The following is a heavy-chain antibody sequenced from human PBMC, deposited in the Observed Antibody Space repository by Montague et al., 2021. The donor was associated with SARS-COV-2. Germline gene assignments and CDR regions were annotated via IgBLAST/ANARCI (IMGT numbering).Heavy chain of an antibody. Sequence: SETLSLTCTVSGGSISSYYWSWIRQPPGKGLEWIGYIYYSGSTNXNPSLKSRVTISVDTSKNQFSLKLSSVTAAVTAVYYCARGMHYYDSSGYYFDYWGQGTLVTVSS. D-gene: IGHD3-22*01. CDR3: ARGMHYYDSSGYYFDY. V-gene: IGHV4-59*01. J-gene: IGHJ4*02. CDR2: IYYSGST. CDR1: GGSISSYY.